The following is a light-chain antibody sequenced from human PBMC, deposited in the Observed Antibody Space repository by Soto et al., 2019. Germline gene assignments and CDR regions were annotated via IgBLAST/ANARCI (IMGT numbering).Light chain of an antibody. CDR1: TLGYNY. Sequence: SYELTQPPSVSVSPGQTASITCSGDTLGYNYVSWYQQKPGQSPVLVIYQNNKRTSGIPERFSGSDSGNTATLTISGTQAMDGADYYCQAWDSSTLVFGGGTKVTVL. CDR2: QNN. V-gene: IGLV3-1*01. CDR3: QAWDSSTLV. J-gene: IGLJ2*01.